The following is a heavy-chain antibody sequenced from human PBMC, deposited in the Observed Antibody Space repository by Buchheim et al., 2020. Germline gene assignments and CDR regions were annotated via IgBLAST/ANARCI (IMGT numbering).Heavy chain of an antibody. J-gene: IGHJ6*02. CDR1: GGSISSSSYY. Sequence: QLQLQESGPGLVKPSETLSLTCTVSGGSISSSSYYWGWIRQPPGKGLEWIGSIYYSGSTYYNPSLKSRVTISVDTSKKQFSLKLSSVTAADTAVYYCARVTRITMVRGVTHYYYYYGMDVWGQGTT. V-gene: IGHV4-39*07. CDR2: IYYSGST. D-gene: IGHD3-10*01. CDR3: ARVTRITMVRGVTHYYYYYGMDV.